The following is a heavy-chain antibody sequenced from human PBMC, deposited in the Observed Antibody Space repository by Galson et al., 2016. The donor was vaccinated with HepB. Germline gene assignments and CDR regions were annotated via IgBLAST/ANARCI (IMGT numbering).Heavy chain of an antibody. V-gene: IGHV1-8*01. CDR3: ARGHNNWNCFFGY. CDR1: GYTFTSYD. D-gene: IGHD1-7*01. Sequence: SVKVSCKASGYTFTSYDINWVRQATGQGLEWMGWMNANSGNTGYAQKFQGRVTMTRNTSISTAYMELSSLRSEDTAVYYCARGHNNWNCFFGYWGQGTLVTVSS. J-gene: IGHJ4*02. CDR2: MNANSGNT.